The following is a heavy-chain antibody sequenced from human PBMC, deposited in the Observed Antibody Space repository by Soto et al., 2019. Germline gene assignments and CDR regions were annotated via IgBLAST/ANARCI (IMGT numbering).Heavy chain of an antibody. V-gene: IGHV3-15*07. D-gene: IGHD2-15*01. Sequence: GGSLRLSCAASGFTFSNAWMNWVRQAPGKGLEWVGRIKSKTDGGTTDYAAPVKGRFTISRDDSKNTLYLQMNSLKTEDTAVYYCSRYCSGGSCYYYYGMDVWAQGTTVTVS. CDR3: SRYCSGGSCYYYYGMDV. CDR2: IKSKTDGGTT. J-gene: IGHJ6*02. CDR1: GFTFSNAW.